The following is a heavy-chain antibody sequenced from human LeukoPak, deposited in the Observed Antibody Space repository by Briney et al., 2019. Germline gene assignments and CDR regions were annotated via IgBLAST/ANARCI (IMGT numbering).Heavy chain of an antibody. D-gene: IGHD3-10*01. CDR2: IYYSGST. CDR3: AREIYGSGPFDP. Sequence: PSETLSLTCTVSGGSISSYYWSWIRQPPGEGLEWIGYIYYSGSTNYNPSLKSRVTISVDTSKNQFSLKLSSVTAADTAVYYCAREIYGSGPFDPWGQGTLVTVSS. J-gene: IGHJ5*02. CDR1: GGSISSYY. V-gene: IGHV4-59*01.